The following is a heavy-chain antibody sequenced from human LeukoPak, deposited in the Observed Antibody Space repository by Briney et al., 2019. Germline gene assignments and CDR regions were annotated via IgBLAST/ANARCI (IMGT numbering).Heavy chain of an antibody. CDR2: ISAYNGNT. Sequence: ASVKVSCKASGYTFTSYGISWVRQAPGQGLEWMGWISAYNGNTNYAQKLQGRVTMTTDTSTSTAYMELRSLRSDDTAVYYCARDDYDFWSGYLEGGLDYWGQGTLVTVSS. CDR1: GYTFTSYG. D-gene: IGHD3-3*01. V-gene: IGHV1-18*01. CDR3: ARDDYDFWSGYLEGGLDY. J-gene: IGHJ4*02.